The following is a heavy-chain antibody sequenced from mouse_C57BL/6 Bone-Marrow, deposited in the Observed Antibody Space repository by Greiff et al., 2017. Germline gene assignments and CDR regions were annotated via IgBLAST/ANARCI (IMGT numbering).Heavy chain of an antibody. CDR3: ARGALITTNYFDY. D-gene: IGHD1-1*01. V-gene: IGHV1-26*01. Sequence: VQLQQSGPELVKPGASVKISCKASGYTFTDYYMNWVKQSHGKSLEWIGDINPNNGGTSYNQKFKGKATLTVDKSSSTAYMELRSLTSEDSAVYYCARGALITTNYFDYWGQGTTLTVSS. J-gene: IGHJ2*01. CDR1: GYTFTDYY. CDR2: INPNNGGT.